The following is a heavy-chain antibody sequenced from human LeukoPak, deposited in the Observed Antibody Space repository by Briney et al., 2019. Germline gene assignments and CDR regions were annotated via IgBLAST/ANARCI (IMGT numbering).Heavy chain of an antibody. CDR3: ARLRPDMVAAITNDYYYYYMDG. CDR1: GGSISGGDYY. J-gene: IGHJ6*03. V-gene: IGHV4-30-4*08. CDR2: IYNSGST. D-gene: IGHD5-12*01. Sequence: PSETLSLTCTVSGGSISGGDYYWPWIRQPPGKGPEWIGYIYNSGSTYYNPSLKSRVTISVDTSKNQFSLKLSSVTAADTAVYYCARLRPDMVAAITNDYYYYYMDGWGKGTTVTVSS.